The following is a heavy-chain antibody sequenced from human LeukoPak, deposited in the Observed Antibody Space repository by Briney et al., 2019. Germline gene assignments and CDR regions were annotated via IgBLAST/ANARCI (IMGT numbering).Heavy chain of an antibody. V-gene: IGHV5-51*01. Sequence: PGESLKISCKGSGYIFTSFWIGWVRQMPGKGLEWMGIIYPGDSDTRYSPSFQGQVTISADKSISTAYLQWSSLKASDTAMYYCARGYCSGGSCYSFGGYWGQGTLVTVSS. J-gene: IGHJ4*02. D-gene: IGHD2-15*01. CDR2: IYPGDSDT. CDR3: ARGYCSGGSCYSFGGY. CDR1: GYIFTSFW.